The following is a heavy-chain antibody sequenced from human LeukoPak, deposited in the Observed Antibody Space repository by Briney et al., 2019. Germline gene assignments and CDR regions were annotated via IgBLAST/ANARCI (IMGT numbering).Heavy chain of an antibody. D-gene: IGHD2-15*01. CDR2: IIGSVGST. CDR1: GFTFSSYA. CDR3: AKGSTKAYCSGGSCYRSIYYYMDV. V-gene: IGHV3-23*01. Sequence: GGSLRLSCAASGFTFSSYAMSWVRQAPGKGLEWVSAIIGSVGSTYYADSVKGRFTISRDNSKNTLYLQMNSLRAEDTAVYYCAKGSTKAYCSGGSCYRSIYYYMDVWGKGTTVTVSS. J-gene: IGHJ6*03.